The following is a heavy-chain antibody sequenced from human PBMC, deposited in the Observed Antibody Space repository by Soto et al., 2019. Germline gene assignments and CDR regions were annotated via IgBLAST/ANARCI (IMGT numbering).Heavy chain of an antibody. Sequence: ASVKVSFKAPRDTLTIYYINLLLQSPVQGLEGMGVINPHGGSTAYAQKFNGRVTLTRDTSASTVYMEVSRLTSEDTAMYYCAPSSGGNFGIIIAGNNLLVHWGQGNMVTVSS. CDR2: INPHGGST. CDR1: RDTLTIYY. J-gene: IGHJ5*02. V-gene: IGHV1-46*01. D-gene: IGHD3-16*01. CDR3: APSSGGNFGIIIAGNNLLVH.